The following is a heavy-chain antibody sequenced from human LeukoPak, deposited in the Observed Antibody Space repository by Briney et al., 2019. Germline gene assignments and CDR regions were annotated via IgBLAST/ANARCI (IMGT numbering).Heavy chain of an antibody. J-gene: IGHJ4*02. V-gene: IGHV1-69*04. D-gene: IGHD3-22*01. Sequence: SVKVSCKASGYTFTSYGISWVRQAPGQGLEWMGRIIPILGIANYAQKFQGRVTITADKSTSTAYMELSSLRSEDTAVYYCARVAGSYYYDSSGYGGRGGPYYFDYWGQGTLVTVSS. CDR3: ARVAGSYYYDSSGYGGRGGPYYFDY. CDR2: IIPILGIA. CDR1: GYTFTSYG.